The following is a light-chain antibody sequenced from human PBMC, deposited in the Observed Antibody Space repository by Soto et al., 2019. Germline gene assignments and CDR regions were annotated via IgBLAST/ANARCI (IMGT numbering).Light chain of an antibody. CDR3: QQYGRSPLT. V-gene: IGKV3-20*01. J-gene: IGKJ4*01. CDR1: QSVSSY. Sequence: EIVLTQSPATLSLSPGERATLSCRASQSVSSYLAWYQQKPGQAPRLLIYDASNRATGIPARFSGSGSGTDFTLTISRLEPDDFAVFYCQQYGRSPLTFGGGTKVDIK. CDR2: DAS.